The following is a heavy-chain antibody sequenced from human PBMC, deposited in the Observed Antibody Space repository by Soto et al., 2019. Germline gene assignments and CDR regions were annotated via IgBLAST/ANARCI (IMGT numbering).Heavy chain of an antibody. J-gene: IGHJ6*03. Sequence: EVQLMESGGGLVKPGGSLRLSCAASGFTFSSYSMNWVRQAPGKGLEWVSSISSSSSYIYYADSVKGRFTISRDNAKNSLYLQMNSLRAEDTAVYYCARLGDYYYYMDVWGKGTTVTVSS. CDR2: ISSSSSYI. CDR1: GFTFSSYS. V-gene: IGHV3-21*01. CDR3: ARLGDYYYYMDV.